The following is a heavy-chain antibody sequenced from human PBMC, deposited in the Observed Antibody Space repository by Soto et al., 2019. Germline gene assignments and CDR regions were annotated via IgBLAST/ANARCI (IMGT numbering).Heavy chain of an antibody. CDR3: ARQRKSGYDWVYYYYGMDV. CDR1: GYSFTSYW. V-gene: IGHV5-51*01. J-gene: IGHJ6*02. CDR2: IYPGDSDT. D-gene: IGHD5-12*01. Sequence: EVQLVQSGAEVKKPGESLKISCKGSGYSFTSYWIGWVRQMPGKGLEWMGIIYPGDSDTRYSPSFQGQVTISADKSISTAYLQWSSLKASDTAMYYCARQRKSGYDWVYYYYGMDVWGQGTTVTVSS.